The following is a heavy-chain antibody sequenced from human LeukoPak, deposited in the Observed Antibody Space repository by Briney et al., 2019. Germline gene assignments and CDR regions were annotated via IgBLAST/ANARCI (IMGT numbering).Heavy chain of an antibody. CDR2: ISGSGGST. CDR3: AKDSSKQTWILDY. CDR1: GFTFSSYA. D-gene: IGHD5-12*01. J-gene: IGHJ4*02. V-gene: IGHV3-23*01. Sequence: PGGSLRLSCAASGFTFSSYAMSWVRQAPGKGLEWVSAISGSGGSTYYADSVKGRFTISRGNSKNTLYLQMNSLRAEDTAVYYCAKDSSKQTWILDYWGQGTLVTVSS.